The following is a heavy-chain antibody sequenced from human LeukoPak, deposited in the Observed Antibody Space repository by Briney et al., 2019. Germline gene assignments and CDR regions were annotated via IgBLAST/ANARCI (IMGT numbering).Heavy chain of an antibody. Sequence: GGSLRLSCAASGFTFSSCAMTCVRQAPGKGLEWVSAISGSSRSTYYADSVKGRFTISRDNSKNTLYLQMNSLRAEDTAVYYCAKNTLNPYFDYWGQGTLVTVSS. CDR1: GFTFSSCA. V-gene: IGHV3-23*01. D-gene: IGHD1-14*01. J-gene: IGHJ4*02. CDR2: ISGSSRST. CDR3: AKNTLNPYFDY.